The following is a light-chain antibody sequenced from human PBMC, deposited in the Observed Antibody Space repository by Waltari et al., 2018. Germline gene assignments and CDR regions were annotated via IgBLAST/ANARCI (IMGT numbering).Light chain of an antibody. V-gene: IGKV1-39*01. CDR2: AVS. J-gene: IGKJ2*01. Sequence: DIQVTQSPSSLSASVGDRVTINCRASQSISTFLNWYQKKPGKAPKLVIYAVSSLQTGVPTRFSGSGSGTDFTLTINGLQPEDFADYYCQQSYSAVFTFGQGTKLETK. CDR1: QSISTF. CDR3: QQSYSAVFT.